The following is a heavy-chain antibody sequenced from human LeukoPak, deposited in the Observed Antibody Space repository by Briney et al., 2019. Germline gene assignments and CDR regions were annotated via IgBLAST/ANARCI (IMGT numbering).Heavy chain of an antibody. D-gene: IGHD3-10*01. CDR2: ISSSGSTI. CDR3: ARDLWPDGSPLYYYYYGMDV. CDR1: GFTYSSYE. V-gene: IGHV3-48*03. Sequence: GGSLRLSCAASGFTYSSYEMNRVRQAPGKGLEWVSYISSSGSTIYYADSVKGRFTISRDNAKNSPYLQMNSLRAEDTAVYYCARDLWPDGSPLYYYYYGMDVWGKGTTVTVSS. J-gene: IGHJ6*04.